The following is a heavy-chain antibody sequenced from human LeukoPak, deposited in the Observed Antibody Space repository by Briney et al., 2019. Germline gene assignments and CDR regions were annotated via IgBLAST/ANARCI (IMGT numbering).Heavy chain of an antibody. Sequence: PGGSLRLSCAASGFTFSSYWMSWVRQAPGKGLEWVANIKQDGSEKQYVDSLKGRVTISRDNAKNSLYLEMNCLRAEDTAVYYCVRASSGWFHDWGQGTLVTVSS. CDR2: IKQDGSEK. CDR3: VRASSGWFHD. V-gene: IGHV3-7*01. CDR1: GFTFSSYW. J-gene: IGHJ4*02. D-gene: IGHD6-19*01.